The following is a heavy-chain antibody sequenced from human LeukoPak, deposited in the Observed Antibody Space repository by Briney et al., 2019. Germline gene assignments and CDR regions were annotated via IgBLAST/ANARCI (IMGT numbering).Heavy chain of an antibody. D-gene: IGHD4-17*01. CDR1: GFTFSSYW. J-gene: IGHJ4*02. CDR3: VRIATVTTPDY. Sequence: GGSLRLSCAASGFTFSSYWMHWIRQPLGKGLVWVSRINPDGTTTNYADSVKGRFTISRDNAKNTLYLQMNSLTVEDTALYYCVRIATVTTPDYWGQGTLVTVSS. V-gene: IGHV3-74*01. CDR2: INPDGTTT.